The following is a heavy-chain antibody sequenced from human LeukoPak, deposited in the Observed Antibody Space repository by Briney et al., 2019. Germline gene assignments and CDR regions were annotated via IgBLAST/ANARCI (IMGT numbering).Heavy chain of an antibody. Sequence: ASVKVSCKASGYTFTNYEINWVRQGTGQGLEWLGWMNPSSGNTGYAQKFQGRVTMTRDTSISTAYMELSSLRSEDTAVYYCARDLHSSGYYRSDAFDIWGQGTMVTVSS. J-gene: IGHJ3*02. D-gene: IGHD3-22*01. V-gene: IGHV1-8*01. CDR1: GYTFTNYE. CDR2: MNPSSGNT. CDR3: ARDLHSSGYYRSDAFDI.